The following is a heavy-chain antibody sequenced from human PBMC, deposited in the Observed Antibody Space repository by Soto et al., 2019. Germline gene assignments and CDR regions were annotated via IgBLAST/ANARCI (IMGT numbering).Heavy chain of an antibody. CDR2: ISASNGNT. CDR3: ARDRDEVYLVY. CDR1: GYTFTNYG. Sequence: ASVKVSCKASGYTFTNYGMSWVRQAPGQGLEWMGWISASNGNTKYAQKLQGRVTMTTDTSTSTAYMELRSLRSDDTAVYYCARDRDEVYLVYWGQGTPVTVSS. J-gene: IGHJ4*02. D-gene: IGHD2-8*01. V-gene: IGHV1-18*01.